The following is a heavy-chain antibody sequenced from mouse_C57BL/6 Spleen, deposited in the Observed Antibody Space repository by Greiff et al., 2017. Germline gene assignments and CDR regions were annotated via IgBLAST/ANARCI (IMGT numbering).Heavy chain of an antibody. J-gene: IGHJ4*01. Sequence: VQRQQSGAELVKPGASVKISCKASGYAFTSYWMNWVKQRPGRGLEWIGQIYPGSGGTNYNEKFKGKATLTADKSSSTAYMQLSSLTSEDSAVYFCARCDYDAMDYWGEGTSVTVSS. D-gene: IGHD1-1*01. V-gene: IGHV1-80*01. CDR2: IYPGSGGT. CDR1: GYAFTSYW. CDR3: ARCDYDAMDY.